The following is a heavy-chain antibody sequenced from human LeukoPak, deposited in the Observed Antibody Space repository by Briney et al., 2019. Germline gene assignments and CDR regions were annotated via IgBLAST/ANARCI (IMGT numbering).Heavy chain of an antibody. Sequence: PSETLSLTCAVYGGSFSGYYWSWIRQPPGKGLEWIGEINHSGSTNYNPSLKSRVTISVDTSKNQFSLKLSSVTAADTAVYYCARLGGYYDSSGYYYRFDYWGQGTLVTVSS. CDR1: GGSFSGYY. V-gene: IGHV4-34*01. J-gene: IGHJ4*02. D-gene: IGHD3-22*01. CDR3: ARLGGYYDSSGYYYRFDY. CDR2: INHSGST.